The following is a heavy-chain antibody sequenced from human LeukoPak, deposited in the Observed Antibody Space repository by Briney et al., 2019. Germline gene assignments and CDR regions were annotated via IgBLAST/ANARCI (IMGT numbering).Heavy chain of an antibody. V-gene: IGHV3-23*01. CDR3: AKDRNIVVVPARSTDWFDP. D-gene: IGHD2-2*01. Sequence: GGSERLSCAASGFTFSSYGMSWIRQAPGKGLEWVSAISGSGGSTYYADSVKGRFTISRDNSKNTLYLQMNSLRAEDTAVYYCAKDRNIVVVPARSTDWFDPWGQGTLVTVSS. CDR1: GFTFSSYG. CDR2: ISGSGGST. J-gene: IGHJ5*02.